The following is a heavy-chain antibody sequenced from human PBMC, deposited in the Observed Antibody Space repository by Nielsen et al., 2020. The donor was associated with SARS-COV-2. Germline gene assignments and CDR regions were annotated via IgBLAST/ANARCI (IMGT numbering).Heavy chain of an antibody. CDR1: GFTFSSYA. J-gene: IGHJ6*02. CDR3: ASGYSYGYYYYGMDV. Sequence: GESLKISCAASGFTFSSYAMHWVRQAPGKGLEYVSAISSNGGSTYYANSVKGRFTISRDNSKNTLYLQMGSLRAEDMAVYYCASGYSYGYYYYGMDVRGQGTTVTVSS. V-gene: IGHV3-64*01. D-gene: IGHD5-18*01. CDR2: ISSNGGST.